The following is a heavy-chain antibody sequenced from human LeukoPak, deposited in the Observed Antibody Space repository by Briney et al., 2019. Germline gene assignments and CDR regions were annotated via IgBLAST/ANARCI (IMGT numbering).Heavy chain of an antibody. CDR1: NYSISSGYF. D-gene: IGHD2-15*01. CDR3: ARTMEGYCSGGSCYQYSYYMDV. CDR2: IYHSGST. J-gene: IGHJ6*03. V-gene: IGHV4-38-2*02. Sequence: SETLSLTCIVSNYSISSGYFWGWIRQPPGKGLEWIGSIYHSGSTYYNPSLKSRVTISVDTSKNQFSLKLTSVTAADTAVYYCARTMEGYCSGGSCYQYSYYMDVWGKGTTVTVSS.